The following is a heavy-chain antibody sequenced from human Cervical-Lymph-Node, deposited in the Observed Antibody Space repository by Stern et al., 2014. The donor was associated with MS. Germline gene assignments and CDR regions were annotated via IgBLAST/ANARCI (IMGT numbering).Heavy chain of an antibody. CDR2: IYPGDFDT. V-gene: IGHV5-51*01. Sequence: QLVQSGAEVKKPGESLKISCRASGYRFSTYWIGWVRQVPGKGLEWMGIIYPGDFDTRYSPSFQGQVTISADKSISTAYLQLSSLKASDSAIYYCARGGYYDGGGYYPFLVWGQGSQVTVSS. CDR3: ARGGYYDGGGYYPFLV. J-gene: IGHJ4*02. CDR1: GYRFSTYW. D-gene: IGHD3-22*01.